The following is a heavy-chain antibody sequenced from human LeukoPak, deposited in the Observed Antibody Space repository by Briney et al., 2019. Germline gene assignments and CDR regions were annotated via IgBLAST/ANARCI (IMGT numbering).Heavy chain of an antibody. CDR3: ARTSARGAQLDY. CDR1: GGSISSYY. J-gene: IGHJ4*02. Sequence: SETLSLTCSAPGGSISSYYWSWIRQPAGKGLEWIGRIYSSGSTNYNPSLKTRVTKSLDTSKNQFSLNLTTVTAADTAVYYCARTSARGAQLDYWGQGTLVTVSS. V-gene: IGHV4-4*07. CDR2: IYSSGST. D-gene: IGHD3-10*01.